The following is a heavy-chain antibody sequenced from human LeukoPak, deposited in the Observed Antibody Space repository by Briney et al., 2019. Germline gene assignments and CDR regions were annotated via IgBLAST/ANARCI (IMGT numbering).Heavy chain of an antibody. J-gene: IGHJ4*02. CDR3: ARGRKYTNGYRVTELGSGYFDY. CDR2: IYYSGTT. V-gene: IGHV4-59*01. Sequence: SETLSLTCTVSGGSISSFYWNWIRLPPGKGLELIGYIYYSGTTNYNPSLKSRVTISVDSSKNQFSLKLSSVTAADTAMYYCARGRKYTNGYRVTELGSGYFDYWGQGILVTVSS. CDR1: GGSISSFY. D-gene: IGHD5-18*01.